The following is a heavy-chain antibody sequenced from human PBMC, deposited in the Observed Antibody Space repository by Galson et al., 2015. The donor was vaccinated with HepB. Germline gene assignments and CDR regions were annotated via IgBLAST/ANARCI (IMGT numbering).Heavy chain of an antibody. CDR1: GFTVSSNY. CDR2: ISGSGGST. J-gene: IGHJ4*02. V-gene: IGHV3-23*01. CDR3: AKDAPLGYYFDY. Sequence: SLRLSCAASGFTVSSNYMSWVRQAPGKGLEWVSAISGSGGSTYYADSVKGRFTISRDNSKNTLYLQMNSLRAEDTAVYYCAKDAPLGYYFDYWGQGTLVTVSS.